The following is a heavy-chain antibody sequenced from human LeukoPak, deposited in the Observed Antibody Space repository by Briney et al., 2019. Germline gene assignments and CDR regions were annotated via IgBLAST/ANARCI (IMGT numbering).Heavy chain of an antibody. CDR2: ISGGGGDA. CDR1: GFTFDNYA. D-gene: IGHD3-10*01. Sequence: PGGSLRLSCAASGFTFDNYAMTWVRQAPGKGLEWVSVISGGGGDANYADSVKGRFTISRDNSENTLYLQMNSLRAEDTAVYYCAKTPKLIRGTPDYWGQGTLVIVSS. V-gene: IGHV3-23*01. CDR3: AKTPKLIRGTPDY. J-gene: IGHJ4*02.